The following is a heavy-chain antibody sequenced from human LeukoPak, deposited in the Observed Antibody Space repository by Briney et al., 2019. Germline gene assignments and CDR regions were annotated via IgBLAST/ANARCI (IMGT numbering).Heavy chain of an antibody. CDR3: ARGRPYSGGYHLDY. CDR2: IYYSGST. J-gene: IGHJ4*02. CDR1: DDSARSDNYY. D-gene: IGHD1-26*01. Sequence: SETLSLTCTISDDSARSDNYYGGWVRQPPGKGLDWIGNIYYSGSTYYNPSLKSRVTMSVDTSKNQFFLKLNSVTAADTAVYYCARGRPYSGGYHLDYWGQGTLVTVSS. V-gene: IGHV4-39*01.